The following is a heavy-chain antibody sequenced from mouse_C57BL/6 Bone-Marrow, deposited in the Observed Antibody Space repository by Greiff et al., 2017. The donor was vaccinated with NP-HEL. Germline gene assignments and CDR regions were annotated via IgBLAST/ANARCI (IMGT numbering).Heavy chain of an antibody. CDR1: GFTFSDYY. V-gene: IGHV5-16*01. Sequence: EVKLMESEGGLVQPGSSMKLSCTASGFTFSDYYMAWVRQVPEKGLEGFANINYDGSSTYYLDSLKSRFIISRDNEKNILYLQMSSLKTEDTATYYCARNGGMITNYLDYWGQGTTLTVSS. J-gene: IGHJ2*01. CDR3: ARNGGMITNYLDY. CDR2: INYDGSST. D-gene: IGHD2-4*01.